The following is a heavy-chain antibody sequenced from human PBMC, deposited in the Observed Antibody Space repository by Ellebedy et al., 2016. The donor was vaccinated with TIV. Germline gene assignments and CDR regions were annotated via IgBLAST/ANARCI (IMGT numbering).Heavy chain of an antibody. J-gene: IGHJ4*02. Sequence: AASVKVSCKASGYTFTSYGISWVRQAPGQGLEWMGWISAYNGNTNYAQKLQGRVTMTTDTSTSTAYMELRSLRSDDTAVYYCAFDSKTDTAMVIFDYWGQGTLVTVSS. CDR1: GYTFTSYG. V-gene: IGHV1-18*01. CDR2: ISAYNGNT. D-gene: IGHD5-18*01. CDR3: AFDSKTDTAMVIFDY.